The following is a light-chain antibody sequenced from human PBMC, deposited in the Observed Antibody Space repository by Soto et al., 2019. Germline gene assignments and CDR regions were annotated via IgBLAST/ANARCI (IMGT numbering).Light chain of an antibody. CDR3: QQRSNWPPV. Sequence: EIVLTQSPATLSLSPGERATLSCRARQSVSSYLAWYQQKPGQAPRLLIYDASNRATGIPARFSGSGSGTDFTLTIRSLEPEDFAVYYCQQRSNWPPVFGGGTKVEIK. CDR2: DAS. V-gene: IGKV3-11*01. CDR1: QSVSSY. J-gene: IGKJ4*01.